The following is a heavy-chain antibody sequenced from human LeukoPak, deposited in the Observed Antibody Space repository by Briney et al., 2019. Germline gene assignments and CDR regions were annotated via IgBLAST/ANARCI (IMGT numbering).Heavy chain of an antibody. CDR3: ARGSISNTFDFDY. CDR2: INHSGST. D-gene: IGHD4-11*01. CDR1: GGSFSDYY. V-gene: IGHV4-34*01. Sequence: SETLSLTCAVYGGSFSDYYWSWIRQPPGEGLEWIGEINHSGSTNSNPSLKSRVTISVDTSKKQFSLKLSSGTAADTAVYYCARGSISNTFDFDYWGQGTLVTVSS. J-gene: IGHJ4*02.